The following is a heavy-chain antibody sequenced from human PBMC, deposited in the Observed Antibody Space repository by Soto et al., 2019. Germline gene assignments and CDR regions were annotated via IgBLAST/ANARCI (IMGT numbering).Heavy chain of an antibody. V-gene: IGHV1-2*04. CDR2: INPKSGGT. D-gene: IGHD2-8*01. CDR1: GYSFTDYH. Sequence: DSVKVSCKASGYSFTDYHIHWLRQAPGQGLEWLGRINPKSGGTSTAQKFQGWVTMTRDRSISTVYMELTRLRSDDTAVYFCARGHSTDCSNGVCSFFYNHEMDVWAKGPRSPSP. CDR3: ARGHSTDCSNGVCSFFYNHEMDV. J-gene: IGHJ6*02.